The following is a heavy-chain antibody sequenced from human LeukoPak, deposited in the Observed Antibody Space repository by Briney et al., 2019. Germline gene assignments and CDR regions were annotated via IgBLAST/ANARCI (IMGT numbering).Heavy chain of an antibody. D-gene: IGHD1-14*01. CDR2: IIPIFGTA. Sequence: ASVKVSCKASGGTFSSYAISWVRQAPGQGLEWMGRIIPIFGTANYAQKFQGRVTITTDESTSTAYMELSSQRSEDTAVYYCAGAEPDAFDIWGQGTMVTVSS. J-gene: IGHJ3*02. CDR3: AGAEPDAFDI. CDR1: GGTFSSYA. V-gene: IGHV1-69*05.